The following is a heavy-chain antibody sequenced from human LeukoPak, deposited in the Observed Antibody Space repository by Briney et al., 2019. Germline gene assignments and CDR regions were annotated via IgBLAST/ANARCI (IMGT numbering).Heavy chain of an antibody. D-gene: IGHD3-3*01. V-gene: IGHV4-39*07. CDR2: IYYSGST. CDR3: ARGVTIFGVVIR. J-gene: IGHJ4*02. CDR1: GGSISSSSYY. Sequence: PSETLSLTCTVSGGSISSSSYYWGWIRQPRGKGLEWIGSIYYSGSTYYNPSLKSRVTISVDTSKNQFSLKLSSVTAADTAVYYCARGVTIFGVVIRWGQGTLVTVSS.